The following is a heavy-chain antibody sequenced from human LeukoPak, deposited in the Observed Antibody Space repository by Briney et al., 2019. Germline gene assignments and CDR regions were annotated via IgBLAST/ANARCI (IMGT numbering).Heavy chain of an antibody. CDR3: ARLPRYCSSTSCHFDY. J-gene: IGHJ4*02. CDR2: IYPGDSDT. D-gene: IGHD2-2*01. Sequence: GESLKISCKGSEYSFTSYWIGWVRQMPGKGLEWMGIIYPGDSDTRYSPSFQGQVTISADKSISTAYLQWSSLKASDTAMYYCARLPRYCSSTSCHFDYWGQGTLVAVSS. V-gene: IGHV5-51*01. CDR1: EYSFTSYW.